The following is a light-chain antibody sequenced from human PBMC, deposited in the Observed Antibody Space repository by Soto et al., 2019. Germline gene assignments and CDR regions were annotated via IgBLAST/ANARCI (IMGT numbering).Light chain of an antibody. CDR2: DVS. V-gene: IGLV2-14*03. J-gene: IGLJ2*01. CDR3: SSYTTTTSLVV. CDR1: SSDVGGYNF. Sequence: QSALTQPASVSGSPGQSITISCSGTSSDVGGYNFVSWYQVHPGKAPRLILYDVSSRPSGVSYRFSGSKSANTASLNISRLQAGDVADYYCSSYTTTTSLVVFGGGTKVTV.